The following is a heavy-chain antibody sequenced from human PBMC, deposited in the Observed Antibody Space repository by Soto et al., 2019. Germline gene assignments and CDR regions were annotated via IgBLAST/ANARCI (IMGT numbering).Heavy chain of an antibody. D-gene: IGHD3-3*01. CDR3: ARSNYDFCSGYFYYYYMDV. CDR1: GYTFASYG. CDR2: ISAYNGNT. Sequence: GASVKVSCTASGYTFASYGINWVRQAPGQGLEWMGWISAYNGNTNYAQKLQGRVTMTTDTSTSTAYMELRSLRSDDTAVYYCARSNYDFCSGYFYYYYMDVWGKGTTVTVSS. J-gene: IGHJ6*03. V-gene: IGHV1-18*01.